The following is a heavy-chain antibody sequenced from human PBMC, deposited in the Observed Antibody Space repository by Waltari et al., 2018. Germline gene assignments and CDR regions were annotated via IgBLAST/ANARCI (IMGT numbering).Heavy chain of an antibody. CDR3: ASGGYSSSSHFDY. J-gene: IGHJ4*02. Sequence: QLQLQESGPGLVKPSETLSLTCTVSGGSISSSSYYWGWIRQPPGKGLEWIGSIYYSGSTYDNPSLKSRVTISVDTSKNQFSLKLSSVTAADTAVYYCASGGYSSSSHFDYWGQGTLVTVSS. V-gene: IGHV4-39*07. CDR1: GGSISSSSYY. D-gene: IGHD6-13*01. CDR2: IYYSGST.